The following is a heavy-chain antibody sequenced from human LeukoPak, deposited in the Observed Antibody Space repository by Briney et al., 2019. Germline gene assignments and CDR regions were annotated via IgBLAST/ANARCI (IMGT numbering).Heavy chain of an antibody. CDR1: GFTFSSYW. D-gene: IGHD1-1*01. V-gene: IGHV3-7*01. CDR3: ARAEATWAYYFGMDV. CDR2: INHNGNVN. J-gene: IGHJ6*02. Sequence: GGSLRLSCAASGFTFSSYWMNWARQAPGKGLEWVTSINHNGNVNYYVDSVKGRFTISRDNAKNSLYLQMNSLRAEDTAVYYCARAEATWAYYFGMDVWGQGTTVTVSS.